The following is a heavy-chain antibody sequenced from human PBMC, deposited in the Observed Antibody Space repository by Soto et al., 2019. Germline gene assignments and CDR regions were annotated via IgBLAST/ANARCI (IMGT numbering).Heavy chain of an antibody. V-gene: IGHV1-69*06. CDR2: IIPIFGTA. Sequence: SVKVSCKASGGTFSSYAISWVRQAPGQGLEWMGGIIPIFGTANYAQKFQGRVTITADKSTSTAYIELSSLRSEDTAVYYCAQSVAGRFDYWGQGTLVTVSS. CDR3: AQSVAGRFDY. CDR1: GGTFSSYA. D-gene: IGHD6-19*01. J-gene: IGHJ4*02.